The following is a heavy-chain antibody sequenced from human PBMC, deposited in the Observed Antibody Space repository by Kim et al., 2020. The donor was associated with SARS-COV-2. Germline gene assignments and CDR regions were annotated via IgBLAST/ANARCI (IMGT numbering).Heavy chain of an antibody. CDR3: VKGGIYDIAAAGNYYYYGMHV. D-gene: IGHD6-13*01. CDR1: GFTFSSYA. Sequence: GGSLRLSCSASGFTFSSYAMHWVRQAPGKGLEYVSAISSNGGSTYYADSVKGRFTISRDNSKNTLYLQMSSLRAEDTAVYYCVKGGIYDIAAAGNYYYYGMHVWGQGTTVTVSS. J-gene: IGHJ6*02. V-gene: IGHV3-64D*06. CDR2: ISSNGGST.